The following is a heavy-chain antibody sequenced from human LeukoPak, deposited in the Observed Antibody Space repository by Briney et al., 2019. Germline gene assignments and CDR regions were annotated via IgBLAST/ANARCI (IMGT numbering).Heavy chain of an antibody. CDR3: ARYSSSWYPFDY. Sequence: SETLSLTCTLSGGSISSYYWSWIRQPPGKGLEWIGYIYYSGSTNYNPSLKSRVTISVDTSKNQFSLKLSYVTAADTAVYYCARYSSSWYPFDYWGQGTLVTVSS. CDR2: IYYSGST. D-gene: IGHD6-13*01. V-gene: IGHV4-59*01. J-gene: IGHJ4*02. CDR1: GGSISSYY.